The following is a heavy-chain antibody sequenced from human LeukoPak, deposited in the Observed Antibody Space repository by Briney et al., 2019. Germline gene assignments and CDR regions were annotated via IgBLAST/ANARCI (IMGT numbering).Heavy chain of an antibody. CDR3: ARDVMVRGVTVRYYYGMDV. V-gene: IGHV4-61*01. CDR1: GGSVSSGSYY. J-gene: IGHJ6*02. Sequence: SETLSLTCTVSGGSVSSGSYYWSWIRQPPGKGLEWIGYIYYSGSTNHNPSLKSRVTISVDTSKNQFSLKLSPVTAADTAVYYCARDVMVRGVTVRYYYGMDVWGQGTTVTVSS. D-gene: IGHD3-10*01. CDR2: IYYSGST.